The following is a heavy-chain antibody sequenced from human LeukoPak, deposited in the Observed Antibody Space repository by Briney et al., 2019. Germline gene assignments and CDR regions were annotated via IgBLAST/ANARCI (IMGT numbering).Heavy chain of an antibody. J-gene: IGHJ4*02. CDR3: ARDPNYYGSGTMKVGFDN. CDR1: GFTFSNYG. CDR2: IWHDGRTK. V-gene: IGHV3-33*01. Sequence: PGRSLRLSCAASGFTFSNYGMHWVRQAPGKGLEWVADIWHDGRTKDYGDSVKGRFTISRDNSKNTVYLQMNSLRAEDTAVYYCARDPNYYGSGTMKVGFDNGGQGTLVTVSS. D-gene: IGHD3-10*01.